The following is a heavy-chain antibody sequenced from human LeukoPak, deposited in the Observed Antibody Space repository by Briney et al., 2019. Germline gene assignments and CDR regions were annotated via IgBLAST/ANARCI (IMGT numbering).Heavy chain of an antibody. CDR2: IYSGGST. CDR3: ARALTTLTYEGY. J-gene: IGHJ4*02. D-gene: IGHD1-1*01. CDR1: GFTVSSNY. Sequence: GGSLRLSCAASGFTVSSNYMSWVRQAPGKGLEWVSVIYSGGSTYYADSVKGRFTISRDNSKNTLYLQMNSLRAEDTAVYYCARALTTLTYEGYWGQGTLVTVSS. V-gene: IGHV3-53*01.